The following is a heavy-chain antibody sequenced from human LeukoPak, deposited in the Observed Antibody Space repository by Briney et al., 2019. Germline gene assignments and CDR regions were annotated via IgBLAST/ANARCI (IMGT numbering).Heavy chain of an antibody. Sequence: PSETLPLTCTVSGASISNYYWSWLRQPPGKGLEWIGYVYDIDSTNYNPSLMRRVTISVDTSRNQFSLKLRSVTAADTAVYFCARDYRGFTPGWFDDWGQGTLVTVSS. CDR3: ARDYRGFTPGWFDD. J-gene: IGHJ4*02. V-gene: IGHV4-59*01. CDR1: GASISNYY. D-gene: IGHD3-16*02. CDR2: VYDIDST.